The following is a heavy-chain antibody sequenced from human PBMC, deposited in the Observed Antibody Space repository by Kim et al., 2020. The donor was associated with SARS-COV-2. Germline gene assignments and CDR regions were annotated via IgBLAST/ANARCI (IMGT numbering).Heavy chain of an antibody. J-gene: IGHJ4*02. V-gene: IGHV3-23*01. Sequence: GGSLRLSCAASGFTFSNYPMSWVRQAPGKGLEWVSTISGSGSSTFYADSVKGRFTISRDNSRNTLYLQMNSLRAEDTAVYYCAKDPFLTTVLTQGYFDYWGQGTLVTVSS. CDR3: AKDPFLTTVLTQGYFDY. D-gene: IGHD4-17*01. CDR2: ISGSGSST. CDR1: GFTFSNYP.